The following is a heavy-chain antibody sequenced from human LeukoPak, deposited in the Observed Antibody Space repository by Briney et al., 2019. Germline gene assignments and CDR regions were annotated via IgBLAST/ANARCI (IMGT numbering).Heavy chain of an antibody. CDR1: GFTFSSYA. J-gene: IGHJ4*02. CDR2: ISYGGSNK. Sequence: PGGSLRLSCAASGFTFSSYAMHWVRQAPGKGLEWVAVISYGGSNKYYADSVKGRFTISRDNSKNTLYLQMNSLRAEDTAVYYCARGGRWLQTPGLKYFDYWGQGTLVTVSS. V-gene: IGHV3-30-3*01. CDR3: ARGGRWLQTPGLKYFDY. D-gene: IGHD3-16*01.